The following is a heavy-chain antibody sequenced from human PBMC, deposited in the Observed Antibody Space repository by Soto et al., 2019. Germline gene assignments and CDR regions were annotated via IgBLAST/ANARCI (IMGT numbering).Heavy chain of an antibody. Sequence: QVQLVESGGGVVQPGRSLRLSCAASGFTFSSYAMHWVRQAPGKGLEWVAVISYDGSNKYYADSVKGRFTISRDNSKNQXYLQMNSLRAEDTAVYYCARHKRDLRFLEWSYYFDYWGQGTLVTVSS. V-gene: IGHV3-30-3*01. CDR2: ISYDGSNK. J-gene: IGHJ4*02. CDR1: GFTFSSYA. CDR3: ARHKRDLRFLEWSYYFDY. D-gene: IGHD3-3*01.